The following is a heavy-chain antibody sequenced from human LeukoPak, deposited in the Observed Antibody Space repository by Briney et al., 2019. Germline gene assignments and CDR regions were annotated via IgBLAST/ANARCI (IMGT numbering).Heavy chain of an antibody. D-gene: IGHD6-13*01. CDR1: GASISSYY. Sequence: SETLSLTCTVSGASISSYYWSWIRQPPGKGLEWIGYIYYSGSTNYNPSLKSRVTISVATSKNQFSLKLSSVTAADTAVYYCARSSPVPRGQQLVPSPEYWGQGTQVTVSS. V-gene: IGHV4-59*08. CDR3: ARSSPVPRGQQLVPSPEY. CDR2: IYYSGST. J-gene: IGHJ4*02.